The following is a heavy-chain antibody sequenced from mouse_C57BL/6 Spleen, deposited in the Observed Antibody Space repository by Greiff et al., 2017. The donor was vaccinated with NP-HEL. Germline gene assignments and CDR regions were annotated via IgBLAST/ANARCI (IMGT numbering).Heavy chain of an antibody. J-gene: IGHJ1*03. CDR1: GYTFTSYT. CDR3: ARGATVVAHEGYFDV. Sequence: QVQLQQSGAELARPGASVKMSCKASGYTFTSYTMHWVKQRPGQGLEWIGYINPSSGYTKYNQKFKDKATLTADKSSRTTYMQLSSLTSEDSAVYYCARGATVVAHEGYFDVWGTGTTVTVSS. V-gene: IGHV1-4*01. CDR2: INPSSGYT. D-gene: IGHD1-1*01.